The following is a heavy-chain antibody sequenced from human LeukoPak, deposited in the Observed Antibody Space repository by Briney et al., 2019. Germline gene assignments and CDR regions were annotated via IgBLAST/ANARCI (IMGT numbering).Heavy chain of an antibody. J-gene: IGHJ5*02. CDR2: IPYDDSIK. CDR3: ARDKAAALSFDP. CDR1: GFTFRSFA. V-gene: IGHV3-30*01. Sequence: GGSLRLSCEASGFTFRSFAMHWVRQAPGKGLEWVAVIPYDDSIKFYAESAKGRFTISRDNSKNTLYLQMNSLEVEDTAVYYCARDKAAALSFDPWGRGTLVTVSS. D-gene: IGHD6-13*01.